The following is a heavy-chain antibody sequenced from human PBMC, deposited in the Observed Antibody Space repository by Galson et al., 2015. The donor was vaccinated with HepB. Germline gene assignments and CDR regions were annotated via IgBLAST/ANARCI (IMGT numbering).Heavy chain of an antibody. CDR3: ARTWSGAFYF. Sequence: SLRLSCAASGFIFSNSWMNWVRQAPGKGLEWVANIKQDGSAKNYVDSVKGRFTISRDNAKNSLYLQMNSLRADDTAMYYCARTWSGAFYFWGQGTVVTVSS. J-gene: IGHJ3*01. CDR1: GFIFSNSW. CDR2: IKQDGSAK. V-gene: IGHV3-7*05. D-gene: IGHD3-3*01.